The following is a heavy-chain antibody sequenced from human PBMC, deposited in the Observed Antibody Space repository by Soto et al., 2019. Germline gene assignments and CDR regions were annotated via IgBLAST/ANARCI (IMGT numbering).Heavy chain of an antibody. J-gene: IGHJ4*02. CDR3: ATGVIWIGYFTVDS. Sequence: QVLLVQSGAEVKKPGSSVKISCKASGGSFGNSAINWVRQTPGQGLEWLGGFIPVYRTLNYAQKFQGRVTITADESTGTAYMTLNRLASNATAVYYCATGVIWIGYFTVDSWGQGTRVTVSS. D-gene: IGHD3-3*01. CDR2: FIPVYRTL. V-gene: IGHV1-69*01. CDR1: GGSFGNSA.